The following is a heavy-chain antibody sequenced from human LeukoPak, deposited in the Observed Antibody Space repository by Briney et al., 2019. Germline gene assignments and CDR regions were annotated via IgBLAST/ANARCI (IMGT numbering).Heavy chain of an antibody. CDR3: ARQRGYSYGTQGEADY. V-gene: IGHV1-69*01. CDR1: GGTFSSYA. Sequence: SVKVFCKASGGTFSSYAISWVRQAPGQGLEWMGGIIPIFGTANYAQKFQGRVTITADESTSTAYMELSSLRSEDTAVYYCARQRGYSYGTQGEADYWGQGTLVTVSS. CDR2: IIPIFGTA. J-gene: IGHJ4*02. D-gene: IGHD5-18*01.